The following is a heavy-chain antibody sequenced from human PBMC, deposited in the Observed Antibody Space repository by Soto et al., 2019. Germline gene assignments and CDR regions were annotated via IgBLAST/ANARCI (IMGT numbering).Heavy chain of an antibody. CDR1: EFTFSSYS. Sequence: GGSLRLSCAASEFTFSSYSMIWVRQAPGKGLEWVSGVNGGGDITYYADSVKGRFTISRDNSKNTLYLQMNSLRVDDTAVFYCARGHFGVTMDVWGQGTTVTVSS. CDR2: VNGGGDIT. CDR3: ARGHFGVTMDV. D-gene: IGHD3-3*01. V-gene: IGHV3-23*01. J-gene: IGHJ6*02.